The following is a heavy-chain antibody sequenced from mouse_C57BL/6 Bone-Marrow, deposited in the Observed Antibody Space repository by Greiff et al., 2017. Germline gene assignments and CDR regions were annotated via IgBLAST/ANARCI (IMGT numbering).Heavy chain of an antibody. J-gene: IGHJ1*03. CDR3: ARRIFYYYGSSSWYFDV. CDR1: GYSFTGYY. V-gene: IGHV1-42*01. CDR2: INPSTGGT. Sequence: VQLQQSGPELVKPGASVKISCKASGYSFTGYYMNWVKQSPEKSLEWIGEINPSTGGTTYNQKFKAKATLTADKSSSTAYMQLKSLTSEDSAVYYCARRIFYYYGSSSWYFDVWGTGTTVTVSS. D-gene: IGHD1-1*01.